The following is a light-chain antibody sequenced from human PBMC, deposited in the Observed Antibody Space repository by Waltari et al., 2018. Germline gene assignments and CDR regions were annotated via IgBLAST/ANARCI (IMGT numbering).Light chain of an antibody. Sequence: SYDLTQPPSVSVSPGQTPRITCSRHRVPQKYISWLRQKPGQSPVLVIYQAMQRPSGIPERFSGSNSGNTATLTISGTQPSDEAAYFCQTWDTSAVVFGGGTKLTVL. V-gene: IGLV3-1*01. CDR3: QTWDTSAVV. CDR1: RVPQKY. J-gene: IGLJ3*02. CDR2: QAM.